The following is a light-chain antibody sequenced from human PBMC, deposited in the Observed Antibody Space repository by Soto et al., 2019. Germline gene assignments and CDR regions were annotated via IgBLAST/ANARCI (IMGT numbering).Light chain of an antibody. Sequence: DLQMTQSPSSVSASVGDGVTFTCRASQDVGSWLAWYQQKPGKAPRLLIYSASNLQSGVPSRFSGSGSGTDFTLTISSLQPEDFATYFCQQANSFPWTFGQGTKVEI. CDR2: SAS. V-gene: IGKV1-12*01. CDR1: QDVGSW. J-gene: IGKJ1*01. CDR3: QQANSFPWT.